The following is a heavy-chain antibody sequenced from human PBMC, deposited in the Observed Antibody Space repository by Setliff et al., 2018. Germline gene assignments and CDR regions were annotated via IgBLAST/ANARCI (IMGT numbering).Heavy chain of an antibody. V-gene: IGHV4-59*06. J-gene: IGHJ4*02. Sequence: SETLSLTCTVSGGSISSYYWTWIRQPPGKGLEWIGHVYYNGATHYSPSFTSRINISVDLSRNHFSLRLSSVTAADTAVYYCARESRSRFGDVLDILASWGQGTLVTVSS. CDR3: ARESRSRFGDVLDILAS. CDR2: VYYNGAT. D-gene: IGHD3-10*01. CDR1: GGSISSYY.